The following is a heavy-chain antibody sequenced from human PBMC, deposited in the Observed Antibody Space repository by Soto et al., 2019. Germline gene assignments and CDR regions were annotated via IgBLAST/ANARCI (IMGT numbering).Heavy chain of an antibody. Sequence: GGSLRLSCAASGFTFSDCGXHWVRQAPGKGLEWVAVIWYDGSNKYYADSVKGRFTISRDNSKNTLYLQMNSLRAEDTAVYYCATDGGIAVAGLYYYYGMDVWGQGTTVTVSS. V-gene: IGHV3-30*02. CDR1: GFTFSDCG. D-gene: IGHD6-19*01. CDR2: IWYDGSNK. J-gene: IGHJ6*02. CDR3: ATDGGIAVAGLYYYYGMDV.